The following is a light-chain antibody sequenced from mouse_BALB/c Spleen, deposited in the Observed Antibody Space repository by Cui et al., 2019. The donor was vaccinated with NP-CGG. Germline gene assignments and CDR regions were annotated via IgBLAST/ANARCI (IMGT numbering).Light chain of an antibody. Sequence: QAVVTQESALTTSPGETVTLTCRSSTGAVTTSNYANWVTEKPDHLFTGLIGGTNNRAPGVPARFSGSLIGDKAALTITGAQTEDEAIYFCVLWYSNHWVFGGGTKLTVL. CDR2: GTN. CDR3: VLWYSNHWV. CDR1: TGAVTTSNY. V-gene: IGLV1*01. J-gene: IGLJ1*01.